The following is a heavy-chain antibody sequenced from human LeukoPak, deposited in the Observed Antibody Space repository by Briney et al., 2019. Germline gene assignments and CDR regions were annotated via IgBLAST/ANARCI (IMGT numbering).Heavy chain of an antibody. CDR2: INPNSGGT. Sequence: ASVKVSCKASGYTFTSYYMHWVRQAPGQGLEWMGWINPNSGGTNYAQKFQGRVTMTRDTSISTAYMELSRLRSDDTAVYYCARGAYYYDSSGCLWYWGQGTLVTVSS. J-gene: IGHJ4*02. CDR3: ARGAYYYDSSGCLWY. V-gene: IGHV1-2*02. CDR1: GYTFTSYY. D-gene: IGHD3-22*01.